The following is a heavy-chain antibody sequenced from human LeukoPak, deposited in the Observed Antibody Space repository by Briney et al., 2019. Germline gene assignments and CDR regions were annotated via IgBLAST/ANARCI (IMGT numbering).Heavy chain of an antibody. Sequence: GGSLRLSCAASGFTFSSYWMNWVRQAPGKGLEWVSAISGSGGSTYYADSVKGRFTISRDNSKNTLYLQMNSLRAEDTAVYYCAKANVVAAMADWFDPWGQGTLVTVSS. V-gene: IGHV3-23*01. CDR2: ISGSGGST. CDR3: AKANVVAAMADWFDP. CDR1: GFTFSSYW. D-gene: IGHD2-15*01. J-gene: IGHJ5*02.